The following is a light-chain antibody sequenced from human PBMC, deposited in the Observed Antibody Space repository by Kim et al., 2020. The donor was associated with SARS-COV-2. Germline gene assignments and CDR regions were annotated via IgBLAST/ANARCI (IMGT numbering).Light chain of an antibody. CDR2: GAS. Sequence: EIVMTQSPATLSVSPGERATLSCRASQSVSSSLAWYQQKPGQAPRLLMYGASTRATGIPARFSGSGSGTEFTLTISSLQSEDFAVYYCQQYNNWLWTFGQGTKVDIK. CDR3: QQYNNWLWT. CDR1: QSVSSS. V-gene: IGKV3-15*01. J-gene: IGKJ1*01.